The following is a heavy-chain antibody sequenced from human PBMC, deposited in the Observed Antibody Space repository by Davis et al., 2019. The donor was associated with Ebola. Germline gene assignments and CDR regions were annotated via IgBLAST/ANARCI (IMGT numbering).Heavy chain of an antibody. CDR3: AKSGGGYSAY. J-gene: IGHJ4*02. CDR2: ISSSSSTI. V-gene: IGHV3-48*01. CDR1: GFTFSSYS. Sequence: GGSLRLSCAASGFTFSSYSMNWVRQAPGKGLEWVSYISSSSSTIYYADSVKGRFTISRDNSKNTLYLQMNSLRAEDTAVYYCAKSGGGYSAYWGQGTLVTVSS. D-gene: IGHD3-22*01.